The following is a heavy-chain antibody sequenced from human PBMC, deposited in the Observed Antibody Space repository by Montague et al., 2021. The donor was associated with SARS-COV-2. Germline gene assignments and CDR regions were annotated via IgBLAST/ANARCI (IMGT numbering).Heavy chain of an antibody. J-gene: IGHJ3*02. Sequence: SETLSLTCTVSGFSIGSGDYWCWLRQPPGKVLEWIGSTYHGGTTYYNSFLQSRLTMSIDTSTNQFSLRLTSVTAAATAVFFCVREKAGGLGNVFDIWGQGTTVTVSS. CDR2: TYHGGTT. V-gene: IGHV4-38-2*02. CDR1: GFSIGSGDY. CDR3: VREKAGGLGNVFDI.